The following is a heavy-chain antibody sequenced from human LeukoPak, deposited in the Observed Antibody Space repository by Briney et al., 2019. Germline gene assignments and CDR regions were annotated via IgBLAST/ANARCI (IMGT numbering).Heavy chain of an antibody. J-gene: IGHJ3*02. Sequence: SETLSLACTVSGGSMRNYYWSWIRQPPGKGLEWIGYTYHSGNTNYNASLKSRVTISVDTSKNQFSLKLSSVTAADTAVYYCAREEDCSGGICYLGNAFDIWGQGTMVTVSS. D-gene: IGHD2-15*01. CDR2: TYHSGNT. V-gene: IGHV4-59*12. CDR3: AREEDCSGGICYLGNAFDI. CDR1: GGSMRNYY.